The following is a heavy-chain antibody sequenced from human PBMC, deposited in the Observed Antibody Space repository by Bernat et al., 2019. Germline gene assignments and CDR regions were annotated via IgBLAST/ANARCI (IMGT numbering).Heavy chain of an antibody. D-gene: IGHD1-26*01. J-gene: IGHJ4*02. V-gene: IGHV4-59*08. Sequence: QVQLQESAPGLVRPSETLSLTCTVSGGSISPYYWSWIRQPPGKGLEWIAYIYYSGSTKYNPSLKSRVTISVDTSKNQFSLKLSSVTAADTAVYYCARHHISGSYSYCDYWGQGTLVTVSS. CDR1: GGSISPYY. CDR2: IYYSGST. CDR3: ARHHISGSYSYCDY.